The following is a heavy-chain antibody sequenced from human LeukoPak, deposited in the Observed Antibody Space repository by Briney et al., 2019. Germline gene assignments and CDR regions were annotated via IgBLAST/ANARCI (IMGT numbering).Heavy chain of an antibody. CDR1: GYTFTGYY. CDR3: AREGLARITMIVVSDYYYGMDV. V-gene: IGHV1-2*02. CDR2: INPNSGGT. Sequence: ASVKVSCKASGYTFTGYYMHWVRQAPGQGLEWMGWINPNSGGTNYAQKFQGRVTMTRDTSISTAYMELSRLRSDDTAVYYCAREGLARITMIVVSDYYYGMDVWGQGTTVTVSS. D-gene: IGHD3-22*01. J-gene: IGHJ6*02.